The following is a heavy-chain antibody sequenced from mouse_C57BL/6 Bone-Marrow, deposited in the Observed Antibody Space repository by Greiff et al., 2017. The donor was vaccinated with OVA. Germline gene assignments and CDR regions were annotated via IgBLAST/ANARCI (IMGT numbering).Heavy chain of an antibody. CDR2: IHPNSGST. CDR1: GYTFTSYW. V-gene: IGHV1-64*01. J-gene: IGHJ3*01. D-gene: IGHD2-5*01. Sequence: VQLQQSGAELVKPGASVKLSCKASGYTFTSYWMHWVKQRPGQGLEWIGMIHPNSGSTNYNEKFKSKATLTVDKSSSTAYMQLSSLTSEDSAVYYCARSRSKSAWFAYWGQGTLVTVSA. CDR3: ARSRSKSAWFAY.